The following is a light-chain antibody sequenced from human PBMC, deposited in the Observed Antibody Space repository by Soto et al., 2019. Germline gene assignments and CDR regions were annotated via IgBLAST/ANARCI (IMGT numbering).Light chain of an antibody. CDR2: IAS. CDR3: QQYGSSPYT. Sequence: EVVLTQSPGTLSLSPGERATLSCRASQSVSRSYLAWYQQKPGQAPRLLIYIASSRATGIPDRFSGSGSGTDCTLTISRLEPEDFAMYYCQQYGSSPYTFGQGTKLEIK. CDR1: QSVSRSY. J-gene: IGKJ2*01. V-gene: IGKV3-20*01.